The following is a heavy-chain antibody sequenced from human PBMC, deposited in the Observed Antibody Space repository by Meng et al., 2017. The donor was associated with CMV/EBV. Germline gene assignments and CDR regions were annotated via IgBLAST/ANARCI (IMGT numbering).Heavy chain of an antibody. CDR1: GYTFTGYY. D-gene: IGHD3-9*01. V-gene: IGHV1-2*02. Sequence: SVKVSCKASGYTFTGYYMHWVRQAPGQGLEWMGWINPNSGGTNYAQKFQGRVTMTRDTSVSTAYMELSRLRSDDTAVYYCARVSYDILTGYYPRFDYWGQGTLVTVSS. CDR2: INPNSGGT. J-gene: IGHJ4*02. CDR3: ARVSYDILTGYYPRFDY.